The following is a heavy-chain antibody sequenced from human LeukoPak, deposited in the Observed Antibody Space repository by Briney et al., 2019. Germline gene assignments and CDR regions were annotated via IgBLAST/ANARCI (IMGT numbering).Heavy chain of an antibody. CDR1: GFTFSSYS. Sequence: GGSLRLSCAASGFTFSSYSMNWVRQAPGKGLEWVSSISSSSYIYYADSVKGRFTISRDNAKNSLYLQMNSLRAEDTAVYYCARGGLVATLDYWGQGTLVTVSS. V-gene: IGHV3-21*01. J-gene: IGHJ4*02. CDR3: ARGGLVATLDY. CDR2: ISSSSYI. D-gene: IGHD5-12*01.